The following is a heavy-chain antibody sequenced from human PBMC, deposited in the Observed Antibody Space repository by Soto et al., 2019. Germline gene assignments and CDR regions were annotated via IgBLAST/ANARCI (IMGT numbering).Heavy chain of an antibody. CDR2: TYYRSKWYN. V-gene: IGHV6-1*01. J-gene: IGHJ4*02. D-gene: IGHD3-16*01. CDR3: ARGTGDQYYFDY. CDR1: GDLVSIHSAA. Sequence: SQTLSLPCAISGDLVSIHSAAWNWIRQSPSRGLEWLGRTYYRSKWYNDYSVSGKSRITINPDTTKNQFALQLNSVTPEDMAVYYSARGTGDQYYFDYWGQGTLVTVSS.